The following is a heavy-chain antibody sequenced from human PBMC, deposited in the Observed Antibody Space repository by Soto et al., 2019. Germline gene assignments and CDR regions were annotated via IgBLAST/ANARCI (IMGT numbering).Heavy chain of an antibody. CDR1: GLTFISNR. CDR3: ARRAFGSSRSFDN. V-gene: IGHV3-23*01. D-gene: IGHD6-6*01. J-gene: IGHJ3*02. CDR2: ISDSGGLT. Sequence: GGSLGLACAASGLTFISNRMSWVRQVPERGLEWVSGISDSGGLTYNSDSVKGRFTISRDNSKNTLYLQMNSLRAEDTALYYCARRAFGSSRSFDNWGQGTMVTVSS.